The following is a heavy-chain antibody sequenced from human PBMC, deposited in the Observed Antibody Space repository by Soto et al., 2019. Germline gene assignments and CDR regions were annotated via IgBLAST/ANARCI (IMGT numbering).Heavy chain of an antibody. Sequence: QVQLVQSGPEVRKPGASVKVSCKASGYIFSRYGISWVRQAPGHGLEWMAWISGDNGNTKFGERVQGRVNVTTDTSTSTAYMELRSLRSDDTAVYYCAREAAAERIYYGLDVWGQGTTVIVSS. CDR2: ISGDNGNT. D-gene: IGHD6-13*01. J-gene: IGHJ6*02. V-gene: IGHV1-18*04. CDR3: AREAAAERIYYGLDV. CDR1: GYIFSRYG.